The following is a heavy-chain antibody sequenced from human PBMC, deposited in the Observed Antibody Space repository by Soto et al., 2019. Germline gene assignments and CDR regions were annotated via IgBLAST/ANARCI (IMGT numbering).Heavy chain of an antibody. V-gene: IGHV5-51*01. CDR1: GYSFTSYW. Sequence: PGESLKISCKGSGYSFTSYWIGWVRQMPGKGLEWMGIIYPGDSDTRYSPSFQGQVTISADKSISTAYLQWSSLKASDTAMYYCARIVATISSYYYYYMDVWGKGTTVTVSS. J-gene: IGHJ6*03. D-gene: IGHD5-12*01. CDR2: IYPGDSDT. CDR3: ARIVATISSYYYYYMDV.